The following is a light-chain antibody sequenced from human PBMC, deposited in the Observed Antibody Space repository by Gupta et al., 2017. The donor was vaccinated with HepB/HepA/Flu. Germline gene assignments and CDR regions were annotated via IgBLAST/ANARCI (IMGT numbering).Light chain of an antibody. CDR1: QDISNY. V-gene: IGKV1-33*01. CDR3: QHWYNLPFT. CDR2: DTS. J-gene: IGKJ5*01. Sequence: IQMTQSPSSLSASVGDRVTIPCQASQDISNYLNWYQQKPGKAPKLLIYDTSKVKTGVPSRFSGSGFGTDFTFTISSRQPEDIATYYCQHWYNLPFTFGQGTHVDIK.